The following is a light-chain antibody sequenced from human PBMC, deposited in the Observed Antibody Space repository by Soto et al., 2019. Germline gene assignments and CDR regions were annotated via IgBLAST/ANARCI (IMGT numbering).Light chain of an antibody. CDR2: AAS. Sequence: IQLTQSQTSLSASVGDRVNITCRAIQGISSYLAWYQQKPGKAPKLLIYAASTLQSGVPSRFSGSGSGTDFTLTISSLQPEDFATYYCQQLNTYPVFGPGTKVDIK. CDR1: QGISSY. J-gene: IGKJ3*01. V-gene: IGKV1-9*01. CDR3: QQLNTYPV.